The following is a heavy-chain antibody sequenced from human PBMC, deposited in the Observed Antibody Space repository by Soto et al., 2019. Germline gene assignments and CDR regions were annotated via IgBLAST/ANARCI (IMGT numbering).Heavy chain of an antibody. Sequence: TGGSLRLSCAASGFTFSSYGMHWVRQAPGKGLEWVAVISYDGSNKYYADSVKGRFTISRDNSKNTLYLQMNSLRAEDTAVYYCAKDRAARGLYYYYGMDVWGQGTTVTVSS. CDR2: ISYDGSNK. D-gene: IGHD3-10*01. V-gene: IGHV3-30*18. CDR3: AKDRAARGLYYYYGMDV. J-gene: IGHJ6*02. CDR1: GFTFSSYG.